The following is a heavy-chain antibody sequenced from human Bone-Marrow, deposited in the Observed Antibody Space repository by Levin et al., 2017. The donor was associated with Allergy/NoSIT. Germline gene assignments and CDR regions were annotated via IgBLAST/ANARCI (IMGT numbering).Heavy chain of an antibody. CDR1: GFSFSGYS. D-gene: IGHD4-17*01. Sequence: GGSLRLSCVGSGFSFSGYSMSWVRQAPGKGLEWVSSISSPSSIYIYYADSVKGRFTISRDDAKNSLFLQMNSLRAEDTAVYFCARRTTRTTYVDSWGQGTQVTVSS. CDR3: ARRTTRTTYVDS. V-gene: IGHV3-21*06. CDR2: ISSPSSIYI. J-gene: IGHJ5*01.